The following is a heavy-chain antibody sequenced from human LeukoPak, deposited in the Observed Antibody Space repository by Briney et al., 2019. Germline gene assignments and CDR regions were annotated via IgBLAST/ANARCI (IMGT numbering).Heavy chain of an antibody. D-gene: IGHD6-13*01. Sequence: PSETLSLTCTVSGGSISSSSYYWGWIRQPPGKGLEWIGSIYYSGSTYYNPSLKSRVTMSVDTSKNQFSLKLSSVTAADTAVYYCARHLSTTGRAAAWGQGTLVTVSS. CDR3: ARHLSTTGRAAA. CDR2: IYYSGST. CDR1: GGSISSSSYY. J-gene: IGHJ4*02. V-gene: IGHV4-39*01.